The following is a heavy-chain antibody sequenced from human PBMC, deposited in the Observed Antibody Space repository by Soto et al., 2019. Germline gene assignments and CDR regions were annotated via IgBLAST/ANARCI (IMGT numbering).Heavy chain of an antibody. J-gene: IGHJ4*02. D-gene: IGHD3-10*01. Sequence: QLQLQESGPGLVRPSGTLSLTCAVSGGFTSTNNWWSWVRQPPGKGLEWIGDAYHSGSTEYNPSFKSRVSISVDKSKNQISLKLTSATAADTAVYYCARSPPSSYYGGSGTFDYWGQGTLVTVSS. V-gene: IGHV4-4*02. CDR3: ARSPPSSYYGGSGTFDY. CDR2: AYHSGST. CDR1: GGFTSTNNW.